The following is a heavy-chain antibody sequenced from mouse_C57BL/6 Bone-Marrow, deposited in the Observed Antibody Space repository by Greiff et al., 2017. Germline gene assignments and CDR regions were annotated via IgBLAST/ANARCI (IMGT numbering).Heavy chain of an antibody. D-gene: IGHD2-3*01. Sequence: EVKLVESGRCFAKPAGSLKLTCGVSAFTFSSSAISWGRQTPEKRLEWVATISDGGSYTYYPDNVKGRFTTSRDNAKDNLYLQMYHLNSEVTAWYYCARYLYDDFPWFAYRRQWTLGTVSA. CDR1: AFTFSSSA. V-gene: IGHV5-4*03. CDR3: ARYLYDDFPWFAY. J-gene: IGHJ3*01. CDR2: ISDGGSYT.